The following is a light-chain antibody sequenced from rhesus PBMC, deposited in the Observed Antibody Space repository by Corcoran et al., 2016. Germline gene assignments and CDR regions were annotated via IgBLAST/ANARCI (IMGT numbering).Light chain of an antibody. CDR1: SSDIGAYNY. CDR2: GVS. Sequence: QSAPTQPPSVSGSPGQSVTISCTGTSSDIGAYNYVSWYQQYPGKVPTLLIYGVSNRPSGVSDRFSGSKSGNTASLTISGLQSEDEADYYCVSYTATSTFIFGPGTRLTVL. V-gene: IGLV2S7*01. CDR3: VSYTATSTFI. J-gene: IGLJ1*01.